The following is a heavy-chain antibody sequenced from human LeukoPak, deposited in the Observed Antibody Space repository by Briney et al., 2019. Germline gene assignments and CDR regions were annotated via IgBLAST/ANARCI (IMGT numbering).Heavy chain of an antibody. CDR2: VYYSGST. Sequence: SETLSLTCTVSGGSITSSAFYWAWIREPPGKGLEWMGSVYYSGSTHYNPSLKSRVTMSVDTSKNQFSLKLSSVTAADTAVYYCARDFSGYYYGDFDYWGQGTLVTVSS. D-gene: IGHD3-22*01. CDR1: GGSITSSAFY. J-gene: IGHJ4*02. V-gene: IGHV4-39*07. CDR3: ARDFSGYYYGDFDY.